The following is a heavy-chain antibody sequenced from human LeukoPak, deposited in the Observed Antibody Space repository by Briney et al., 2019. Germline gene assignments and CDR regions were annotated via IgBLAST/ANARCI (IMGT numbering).Heavy chain of an antibody. D-gene: IGHD6-13*01. CDR2: IYTSGST. J-gene: IGHJ6*03. CDR3: ARVEGIAAIGQGYYYYYMDV. Sequence: SETPSLTCTDSGGSISSDYGSWIREPVGKGLEWIGRIYTSGSTNYNPSLKSRVTMSVDTSKNKFTLKLSSVTGADTAVYYCARVEGIAAIGQGYYYYYMDVWGKGTTVTVSS. CDR1: GGSISSDY. V-gene: IGHV4-4*07.